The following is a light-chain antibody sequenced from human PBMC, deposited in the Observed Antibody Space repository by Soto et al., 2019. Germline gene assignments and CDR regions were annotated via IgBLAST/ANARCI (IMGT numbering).Light chain of an antibody. CDR3: QQRRNWPPIT. J-gene: IGKJ5*01. V-gene: IGKV3-11*01. CDR1: QSVSSY. Sequence: EIVLTQSPATLSLSPGERATLSCRASQSVSSYLAWYQQKPGQAHRLLIYDASNRATGIPARFSGRGSVTAFTLTIRSLEPEDFAVYYCQQRRNWPPITFGQGTRREI. CDR2: DAS.